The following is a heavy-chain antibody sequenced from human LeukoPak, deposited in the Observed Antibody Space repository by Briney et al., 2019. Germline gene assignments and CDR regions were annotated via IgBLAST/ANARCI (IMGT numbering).Heavy chain of an antibody. CDR1: GYTFTSYA. Sequence: ASVKVSCKASGYTFTSYAMHWVRQAPGQRLEWMGWINAGNGNTKYSQKFQGRVTITRDTSASTAYMELSSLRSEDTAVYYCAASGGAAYYYGMDVWGQGTTVTVSS. J-gene: IGHJ6*02. V-gene: IGHV1-3*01. CDR2: INAGNGNT. CDR3: AASGGAAYYYGMDV. D-gene: IGHD6-19*01.